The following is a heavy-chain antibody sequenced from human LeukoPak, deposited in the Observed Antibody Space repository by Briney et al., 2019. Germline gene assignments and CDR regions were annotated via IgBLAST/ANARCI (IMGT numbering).Heavy chain of an antibody. D-gene: IGHD4-11*01. Sequence: PGGSLRLSCAASGFTFSNYAMHWVRQAPGKGLEWVAVISYDGSNKYYADSVKGRFTISRDNSKNTLYLQMYSLRAEDTAVYYCSRPRGDYSNSYYYGMDVWGQGTTVTVSS. J-gene: IGHJ6*02. CDR1: GFTFSNYA. CDR2: ISYDGSNK. CDR3: SRPRGDYSNSYYYGMDV. V-gene: IGHV3-30-3*01.